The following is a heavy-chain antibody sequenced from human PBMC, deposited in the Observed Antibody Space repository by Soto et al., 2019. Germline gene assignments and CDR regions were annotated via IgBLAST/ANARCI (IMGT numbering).Heavy chain of an antibody. Sequence: QLHRQDSGPGWLNPSETLSPTSTFPVGPSAMVGYFWAGLRRPPGKGLEWIGCIYDSGSTIYNPSLKSRVTISVATSKNQFSLILSSVTAADTAVYYCARYTGGRDAFDIWGQGTMVTVSS. J-gene: IGHJ3*02. D-gene: IGHD7-27*01. V-gene: IGHV4-61*08. CDR1: VGPSAMVGYF. CDR3: ARYTGGRDAFDI. CDR2: IYDSGST.